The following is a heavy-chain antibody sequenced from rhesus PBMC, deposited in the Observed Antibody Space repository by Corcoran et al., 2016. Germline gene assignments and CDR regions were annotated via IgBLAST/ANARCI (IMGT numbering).Heavy chain of an antibody. V-gene: IGHV4-169*01. CDR1: GGSISSSY. D-gene: IGHD4-23*01. CDR2: INGSGSCT. Sequence: QLQLQESGPGLVKPSETLSVTCAVSGGSISSSYWSWIRQAPGKGLVWIGFINGSGSCTNYNPSLKSRVTLSVDTSKNQRSLKLSSVTTADTAVYYCARTLYSNYLDYWGQGVLVTVSS. CDR3: ARTLYSNYLDY. J-gene: IGHJ4*01.